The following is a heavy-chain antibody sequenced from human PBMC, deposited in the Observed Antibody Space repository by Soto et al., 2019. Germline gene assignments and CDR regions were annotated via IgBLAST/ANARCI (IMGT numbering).Heavy chain of an antibody. CDR2: IWYDGSNK. CDR1: GFTFSSYG. Sequence: QVQLVESGGGVVQPGRSLRLSCAASGFTFSSYGMHWVRQAPGKGLEWVAVIWYDGSNKYYADSVKGRFTISRDNSKNTLYLQMNSRRAEDTAVYYCAREYDFWSGYYRRTQYNWFDPWGQGTLVTVSS. D-gene: IGHD3-3*01. CDR3: AREYDFWSGYYRRTQYNWFDP. J-gene: IGHJ5*02. V-gene: IGHV3-33*01.